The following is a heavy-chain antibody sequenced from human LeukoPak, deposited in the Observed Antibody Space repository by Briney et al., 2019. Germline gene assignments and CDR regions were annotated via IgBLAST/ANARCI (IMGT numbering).Heavy chain of an antibody. V-gene: IGHV3-23*01. J-gene: IGHJ4*02. D-gene: IGHD3-22*01. Sequence: PGGSLRLFCAASGFTFSSYAMSWVRQAPGKGLEWVSGISGSGGNTYYADSVKGRFTISRDNSKNTLYLQMNSPRAEDTAVYYCAKDPYYHSSVGDYWGQGTLVTVPS. CDR2: ISGSGGNT. CDR3: AKDPYYHSSVGDY. CDR1: GFTFSSYA.